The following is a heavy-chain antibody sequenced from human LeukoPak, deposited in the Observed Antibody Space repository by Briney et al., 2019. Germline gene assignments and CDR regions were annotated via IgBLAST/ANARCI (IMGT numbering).Heavy chain of an antibody. CDR3: ARDDYGSGSWHDS. Sequence: PGGSLRLSCAASGFTFDDYGMSWVRQAPGKGRKWAPGIIWSGGSTGYADSVKGRFTISRDNAKNSLYLQMNSLRAEDTALYYCARDDYGSGSWHDSWGQGTLVTVSS. J-gene: IGHJ4*02. D-gene: IGHD3-10*01. CDR1: GFTFDDYG. V-gene: IGHV3-20*04. CDR2: IIWSGGST.